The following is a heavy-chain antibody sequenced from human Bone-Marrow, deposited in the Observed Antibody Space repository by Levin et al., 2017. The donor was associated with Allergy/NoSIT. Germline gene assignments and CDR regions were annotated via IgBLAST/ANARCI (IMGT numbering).Heavy chain of an antibody. V-gene: IGHV3-21*01. CDR2: ITTGSNYK. CDR1: GFDFHIYI. Sequence: GGSLRLSCEASGFDFHIYIMNWVRQAPGKGLEWLSSITTGSNYKYYVDSVRGRFVISRDNGRNSLYLQMNSLRAEETAVYYCARSHPLTGTTHFSYQDGMDVWGQGTTVTVSS. D-gene: IGHD1/OR15-1a*01. J-gene: IGHJ6*02. CDR3: ARSHPLTGTTHFSYQDGMDV.